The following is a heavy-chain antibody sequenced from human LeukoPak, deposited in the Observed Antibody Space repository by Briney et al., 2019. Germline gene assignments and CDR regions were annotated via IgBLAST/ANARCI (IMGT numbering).Heavy chain of an antibody. CDR2: ISSDGSNK. CDR3: AKDLSTYYHDSRTPDY. D-gene: IGHD3-22*01. V-gene: IGHV3-30*04. CDR1: GLTFSSYA. J-gene: IGHJ4*02. Sequence: GGSLRLSCAASGLTFSSYAMHWVRQAPGKGLEWVAVISSDGSNKYYADSVKGRFTISRDNSKNTLYLQMNSLRAEDTAVYYCAKDLSTYYHDSRTPDYWGQGTLVTVSS.